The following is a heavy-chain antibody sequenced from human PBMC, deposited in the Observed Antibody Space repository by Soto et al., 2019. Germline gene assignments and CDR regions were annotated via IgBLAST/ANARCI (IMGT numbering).Heavy chain of an antibody. D-gene: IGHD6-19*01. Sequence: ASVKVSCKASGGTFSSYAISWVRQAPGQGLEWMGGIIPIFGTANYAQKFQGRVTITADKSTSTAYMELSSLRSEDTAVYYCARDLVAGSYYYYYYGMDVWGQGTTVTVSS. J-gene: IGHJ6*02. CDR3: ARDLVAGSYYYYYYGMDV. V-gene: IGHV1-69*06. CDR2: IIPIFGTA. CDR1: GGTFSSYA.